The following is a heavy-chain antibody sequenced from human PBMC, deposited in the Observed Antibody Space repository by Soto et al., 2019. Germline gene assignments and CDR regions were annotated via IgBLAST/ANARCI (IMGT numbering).Heavy chain of an antibody. V-gene: IGHV4-59*01. D-gene: IGHD2-8*01. CDR1: GDPISSYY. Sequence: QVQLQESGPGLVKPSETLSLTCTVSGDPISSYYWSWIRRPPGKRLELIGYINYTGSTNYNPSLMSRSTKSVDTSKNQFSLKLSSVTAVDTAVYFCACMTSRWLVAEWGQGTLVTVSS. J-gene: IGHJ4*02. CDR2: INYTGST. CDR3: ACMTSRWLVAE.